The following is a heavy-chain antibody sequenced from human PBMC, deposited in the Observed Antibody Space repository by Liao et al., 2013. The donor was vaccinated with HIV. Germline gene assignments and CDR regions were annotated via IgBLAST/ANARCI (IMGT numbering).Heavy chain of an antibody. V-gene: IGHV4-34*01. CDR2: IDQNGSA. J-gene: IGHJ4*02. CDR1: GGSFSGYY. CDR3: ARGDSDGSGYYYDSI. Sequence: QVHLQQWGAGLLKPSETLSLTCAVYGGSFSGYYWSWIRQPPGKGLEWIGEIDQNGSANYNPSPKSRVTLSVDSSSNQLSLKLRSVTAADTAVYYCARGDSDGSGYYYDSIWGLGALVTVSS. D-gene: IGHD3-22*01.